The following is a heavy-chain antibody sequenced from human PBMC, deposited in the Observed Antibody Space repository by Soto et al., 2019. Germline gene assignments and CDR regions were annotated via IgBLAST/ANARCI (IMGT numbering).Heavy chain of an antibody. V-gene: IGHV3-23*01. Sequence: EVQVLESGGGSVQPGGSLRLSCAASGFTFSSFAMSWVRHAPGKGLEWVSEITGSTGTTYYADSVKGRFIISRDNSKNTVHLQMKSLRVEDTDVYYCAKDTSSSPYYMDVWGKGTTVTVSS. D-gene: IGHD2-2*01. CDR3: AKDTSSSPYYMDV. CDR1: GFTFSSFA. J-gene: IGHJ6*03. CDR2: ITGSTGTT.